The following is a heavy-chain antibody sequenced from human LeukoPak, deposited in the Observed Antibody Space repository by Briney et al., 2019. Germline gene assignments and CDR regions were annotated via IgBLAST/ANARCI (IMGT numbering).Heavy chain of an antibody. Sequence: GGSLRLSCALSGFNVSRIYMRWSRQAPGKGLDWVSLIYSDGSTYYADPVKGRFTISRDNSKSTIFLQMNNLRAEDTAVYYCSLNDSYDSSVPVCFDLWGRGTPVTVSS. J-gene: IGHJ2*01. D-gene: IGHD3-22*01. CDR2: IYSDGST. CDR1: GFNVSRIY. CDR3: SLNDSYDSSVPVCFDL. V-gene: IGHV3-53*01.